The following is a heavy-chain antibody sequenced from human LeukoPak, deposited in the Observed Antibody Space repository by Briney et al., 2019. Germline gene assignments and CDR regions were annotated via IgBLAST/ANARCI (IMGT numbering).Heavy chain of an antibody. CDR3: ARTVWFGELLIVGGPTYNWCDP. D-gene: IGHD3-10*01. J-gene: IGHJ5*02. CDR1: GYTFTSYG. V-gene: IGHV1-18*01. CDR2: ISAYNGNT. Sequence: GASVKVSCKASGYTFTSYGISWVRQAPGQRLEWMGWISAYNGNTDYAQKLQGRVTMTTNTSTSTAYMELRSLRSDDTAVYYCARTVWFGELLIVGGPTYNWCDPWGQGTLVTVSS.